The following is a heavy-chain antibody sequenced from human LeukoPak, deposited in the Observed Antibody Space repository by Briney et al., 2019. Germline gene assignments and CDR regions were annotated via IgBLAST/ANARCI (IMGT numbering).Heavy chain of an antibody. V-gene: IGHV4-59*08. CDR1: GGSISSYY. CDR3: ARHEPGFYLDS. CDR2: FSYSGST. J-gene: IGHJ4*02. D-gene: IGHD3-10*01. Sequence: PSETLSLTCTVSGGSISSYYWSWIRQPPGKGLEWIGHFSYSGSTNYNPSLKSRVTMSADSSKSQLSLRLSSVTAADTAVYYCARHEPGFYLDSWGQGTLVTVSS.